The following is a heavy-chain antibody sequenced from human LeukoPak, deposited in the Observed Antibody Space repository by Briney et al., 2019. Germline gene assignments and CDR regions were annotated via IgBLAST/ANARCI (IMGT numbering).Heavy chain of an antibody. V-gene: IGHV3-74*01. Sequence: GGFLRLSCAASGFSFSTHWMHWVRQAPGKGLLWVARINSDGSSISYADSVKGRFTISRDNSKNTLFLQMSSLGVEDTAVFYCVSSEWYAAFDIWGQGTMVTVSS. CDR3: VSSEWYAAFDI. CDR2: INSDGSSI. J-gene: IGHJ3*02. D-gene: IGHD6-19*01. CDR1: GFSFSTHW.